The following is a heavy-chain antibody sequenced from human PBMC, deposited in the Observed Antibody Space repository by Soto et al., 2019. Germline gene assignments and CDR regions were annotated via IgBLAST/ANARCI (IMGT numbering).Heavy chain of an antibody. D-gene: IGHD1-26*01. V-gene: IGHV4-59*01. J-gene: IGHJ4*02. CDR3: ARRYGGNVDY. CDR1: GGSINNYY. CDR2: IYYSGST. Sequence: QVQLQESGPGLVKPSETLSLTCTVSGGSINNYYWSWIRQPPGKGLEWIGYIYYSGSTNYNPSLKSRVTISVATSKNQFSLKLSSVTAADTAVYYCARRYGGNVDYWGQGTLVTVSS.